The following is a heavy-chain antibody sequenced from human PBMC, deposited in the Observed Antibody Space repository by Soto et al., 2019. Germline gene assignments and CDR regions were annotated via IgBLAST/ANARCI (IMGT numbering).Heavy chain of an antibody. Sequence: QVQLQESGPGLVKPSETLSLTCTVSGGSISSYYWSWIRQPPGKGLEWIGYIYYSGSTNYNPSLKSRVTISVDTSKNQFSLKLSSVTAADTAVYYCARARGYSYGHYYYYYGMDVWGQGTTVTVSS. D-gene: IGHD5-18*01. J-gene: IGHJ6*02. CDR3: ARARGYSYGHYYYYYGMDV. CDR1: GGSISSYY. CDR2: IYYSGST. V-gene: IGHV4-59*01.